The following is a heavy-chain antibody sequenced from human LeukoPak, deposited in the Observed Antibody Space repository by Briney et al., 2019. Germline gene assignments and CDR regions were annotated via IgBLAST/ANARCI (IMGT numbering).Heavy chain of an antibody. CDR3: ARGVGALLSSGGDY. V-gene: IGHV1-69*01. Sequence: VASVKVSCKASGGTFSSYAISWVRQAPGQGLEWMGGIIPIFGTANYAQKFQGRVTITADESTSTAYMELSSLRSEDTAVYYCARGVGALLSSGGDYWGQGTLVTVSS. CDR1: GGTFSSYA. D-gene: IGHD3-10*02. CDR2: IIPIFGTA. J-gene: IGHJ4*02.